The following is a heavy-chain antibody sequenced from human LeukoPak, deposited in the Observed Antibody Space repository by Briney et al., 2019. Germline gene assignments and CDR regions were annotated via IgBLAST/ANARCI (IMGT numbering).Heavy chain of an antibody. CDR2: INPNSGGT. D-gene: IGHD3-22*01. J-gene: IGHJ4*02. CDR1: GYTFTGYY. V-gene: IGHV1-2*02. CDR3: ARETYYYDSSGSPEIDY. Sequence: ASVKVSCKASGYTFTGYYMHWVRQAPRQGLEWMGWINPNSGGTNYAQKFQGRVTMTRDTSISTAYMELSRLRSDDTAVYYCARETYYYDSSGSPEIDYWGQGTLVTVSS.